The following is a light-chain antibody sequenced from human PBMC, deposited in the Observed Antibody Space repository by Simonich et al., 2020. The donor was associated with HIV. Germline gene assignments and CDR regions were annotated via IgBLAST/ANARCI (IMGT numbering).Light chain of an antibody. Sequence: DIVMTQSPLSLPVTPGEPASISCRSNQSLLSSNGYNYLDCYLQKPGQSPQLLIYLGSNRASGVPDRFSGSGSGTDFTLKISRVEAEDVGVYYCMQARQTPFTFGPGTKVDIK. V-gene: IGKV2-28*01. CDR2: LGS. J-gene: IGKJ3*01. CDR1: QSLLSSNGYNY. CDR3: MQARQTPFT.